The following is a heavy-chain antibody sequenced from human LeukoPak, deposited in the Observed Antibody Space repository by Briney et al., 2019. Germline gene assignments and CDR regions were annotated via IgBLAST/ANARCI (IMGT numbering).Heavy chain of an antibody. CDR2: INPNSGGT. J-gene: IGHJ6*02. CDR3: ARRHYYDSSGYYRKVGYYGMDV. CDR1: GYTFSDYY. V-gene: IGHV1-2*02. D-gene: IGHD3-22*01. Sequence: ASVKVSCKASGYTFSDYYLHWVRQAPGQGLEWMGWINPNSGGTNFAQKFRGRVTMTRDTSITTAYMELTRLKSDDTAVYYCARRHYYDSSGYYRKVGYYGMDVWGQGTTVTVSS.